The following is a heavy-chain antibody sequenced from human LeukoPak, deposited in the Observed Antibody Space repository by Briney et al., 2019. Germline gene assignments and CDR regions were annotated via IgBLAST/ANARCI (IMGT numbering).Heavy chain of an antibody. D-gene: IGHD5-18*01. CDR2: ISWNSGSI. CDR1: GLTFSSYA. CDR3: AKQVGSYGYFYYYGMDV. V-gene: IGHV3-9*01. J-gene: IGHJ6*02. Sequence: GGSLRLSCAASGLTFSSYAMSWVRQAPGKGLEWVSGISWNSGSIGYADSVKGRFTISRDNAKNSLYLQMNSLRAEDTALYYCAKQVGSYGYFYYYGMDVWGQGTTVTVSS.